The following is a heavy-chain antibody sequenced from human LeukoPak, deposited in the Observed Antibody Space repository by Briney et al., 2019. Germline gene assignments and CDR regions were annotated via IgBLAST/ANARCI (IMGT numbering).Heavy chain of an antibody. CDR3: ARAFGNGYHLGAFDI. J-gene: IGHJ3*02. V-gene: IGHV1-46*01. Sequence: ASVKVSCKASGYTFTSYAMNWVRQAPGQGLEWMGIINPSGGSTSYAQKFQGRVTMTRDMSTSTVYMELSSLRSEDTAVYYCARAFGNGYHLGAFDIWGQGTMVTVSS. CDR2: INPSGGST. D-gene: IGHD5-24*01. CDR1: GYTFTSYA.